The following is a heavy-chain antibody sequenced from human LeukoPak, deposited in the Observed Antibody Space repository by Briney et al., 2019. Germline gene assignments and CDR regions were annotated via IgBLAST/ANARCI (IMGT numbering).Heavy chain of an antibody. CDR1: GGSFSGYY. CDR3: ARAGRYYYGSGSYYRLYYFDY. CDR2: INHSGST. Sequence: PSETLSLTCAVYGGSFSGYYWSWIRQPPGKGLEWIGEINHSGSTNYNPSLKSRVTISVDTSKNQFSLKLSSVTAADTAVYYCARAGRYYYGSGSYYRLYYFDYWGQGTLVTVSS. V-gene: IGHV4-34*01. J-gene: IGHJ4*02. D-gene: IGHD3-10*01.